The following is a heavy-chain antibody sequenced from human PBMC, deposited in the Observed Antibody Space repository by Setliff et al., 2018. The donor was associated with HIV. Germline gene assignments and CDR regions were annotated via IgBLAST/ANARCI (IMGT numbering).Heavy chain of an antibody. CDR3: AREGYYGSRGWFAP. V-gene: IGHV4-61*09. J-gene: IGHJ5*02. Sequence: PSETLSLTCTVSGGSINSGGYYWNWTRQPAGKGLEWIGHIYISGSTNYNPSLKSRVSISVDTSKNQFSLKLNSVTAADTAVYYCAREGYYGSRGWFAPWGQGTLVTVSS. CDR2: IYISGST. CDR1: GGSINSGGYY. D-gene: IGHD3-10*01.